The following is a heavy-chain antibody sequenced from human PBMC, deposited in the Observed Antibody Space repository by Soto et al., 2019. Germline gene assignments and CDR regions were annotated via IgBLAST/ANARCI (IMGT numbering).Heavy chain of an antibody. CDR3: ARGRRILSSPGHYYYMDV. V-gene: IGHV1-8*01. CDR2: MNPNSGNT. Sequence: ASVKVSCKASGYTFTSYDTNWVRQATGQGLEWMGWMNPNSGNTGHAQKFQGRVTMTRNTSISTAYMELSSLRSEDTAVYYCARGRRILSSPGHYYYMDVWGKGTTVTVSS. D-gene: IGHD2-15*01. CDR1: GYTFTSYD. J-gene: IGHJ6*03.